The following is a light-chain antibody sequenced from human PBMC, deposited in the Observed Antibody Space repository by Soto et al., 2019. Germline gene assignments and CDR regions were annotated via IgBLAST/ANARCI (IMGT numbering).Light chain of an antibody. CDR1: QSIAIY. Sequence: DIQMTQPPSSLSASVGDRRTITCRASQSIAIYFRWIQQKPGRAPNLLISAVSNLQSGVPSRFRGSGSGTDFTLTISSLQPEDSATYYCQQSYPAPFTFGPGTKVEIK. CDR2: AVS. CDR3: QQSYPAPFT. V-gene: IGKV1-39*01. J-gene: IGKJ3*01.